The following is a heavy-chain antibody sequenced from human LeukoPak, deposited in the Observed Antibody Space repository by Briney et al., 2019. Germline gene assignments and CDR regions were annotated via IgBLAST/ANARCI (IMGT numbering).Heavy chain of an antibody. CDR3: ARIVRGGYSFDY. CDR1: GFSLSTSGMC. CDR2: IDWDDDK. J-gene: IGHJ4*02. D-gene: IGHD2-21*01. V-gene: IGHV2-70*11. Sequence: SGLTLVNPTQTLTLTCTFSGFSLSTSGMCVSWIRQPPGKALEWLARIDWDDDKYYSTSLKTRLTISRDTSKNQVVLTMTNMDPVDTATYYCARIVRGGYSFDYWGQGTLVTVSS.